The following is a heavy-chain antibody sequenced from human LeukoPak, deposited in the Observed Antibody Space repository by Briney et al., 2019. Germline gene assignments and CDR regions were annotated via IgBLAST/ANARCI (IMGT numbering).Heavy chain of an antibody. J-gene: IGHJ6*02. Sequence: GGSLRLSCAASGFSFSSYSMNWVRQAPGKGLEWVSSISSSRSYIYYADSVKGRFTISRDNAKNSLYLQMNSLRAEDTAVYYCARDPVLRGYSYGSYYYGMDVWGQGTTVTVSS. CDR2: ISSSRSYI. CDR1: GFSFSSYS. V-gene: IGHV3-21*01. CDR3: ARDPVLRGYSYGSYYYGMDV. D-gene: IGHD5-18*01.